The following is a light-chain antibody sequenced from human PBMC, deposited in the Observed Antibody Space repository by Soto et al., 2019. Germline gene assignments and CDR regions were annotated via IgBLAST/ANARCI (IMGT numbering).Light chain of an antibody. CDR3: QERSLWPLGT. CDR1: QSVSHY. J-gene: IGKJ1*01. CDR2: DAS. Sequence: IVLTQSPATLSLSPGGRATLSCRASQSVSHYLAWFQQKPGQAPRLLIYDASKRATGVPARFGGSGSGTDFTLTISSLEPEDFAIYYCQERSLWPLGTFGQGTTVEIK. V-gene: IGKV3-11*01.